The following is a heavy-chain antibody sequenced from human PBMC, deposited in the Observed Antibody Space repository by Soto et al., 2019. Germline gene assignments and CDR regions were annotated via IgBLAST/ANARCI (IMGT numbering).Heavy chain of an antibody. CDR2: IYYSGST. Sequence: QVQLQESGPGLVKPSETLSLTCTVSGGSISSYYWSWIRQPPGKGLEWIGYIYYSGSTDYDPSLXSXVXLXXDTSKNQFSLTLSSVTAADTAVYYCARRWGTYFDFWGQGTLVTVSS. J-gene: IGHJ4*02. V-gene: IGHV4-59*01. CDR1: GGSISSYY. CDR3: ARRWGTYFDF. D-gene: IGHD7-27*01.